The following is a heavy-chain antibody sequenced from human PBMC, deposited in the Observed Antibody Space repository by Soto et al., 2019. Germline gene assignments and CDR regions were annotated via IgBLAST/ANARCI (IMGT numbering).Heavy chain of an antibody. V-gene: IGHV4-30-2*01. CDR3: ARIMYYDILTGSGFDP. CDR2: IYHSGST. Sequence: SETLSLTCTVSGGSISSSSYYWNWIRQPPGKGLEWIGYIYHSGSTFYSPSLKSRVTISVDGSKNQFFLKLSSVTAADTAVYYCARIMYYDILTGSGFDPWGQGTLVTVSS. D-gene: IGHD3-9*01. J-gene: IGHJ5*02. CDR1: GGSISSSSYY.